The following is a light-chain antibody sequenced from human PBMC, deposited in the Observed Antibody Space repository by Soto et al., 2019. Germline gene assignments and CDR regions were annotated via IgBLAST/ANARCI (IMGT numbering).Light chain of an antibody. CDR2: GAS. CDR3: QQYGSSHHT. V-gene: IGKV3-20*01. J-gene: IGKJ3*01. Sequence: EIVLTQSPGTLSLSPGERATLSCRASQSVSSSYLAWYQQKPGQAPRLLIYGASSRATGFPDRFSGSGSGTDFTLTISRLEPEDFAVYYCQQYGSSHHTFGPGTKVDIK. CDR1: QSVSSSY.